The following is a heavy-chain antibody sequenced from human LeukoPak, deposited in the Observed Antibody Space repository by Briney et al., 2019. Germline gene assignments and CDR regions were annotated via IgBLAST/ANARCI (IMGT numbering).Heavy chain of an antibody. J-gene: IGHJ4*02. D-gene: IGHD6-13*01. V-gene: IGHV1-18*01. Sequence: ASVKVSCKASGYTFTSYGISWVRQAPGQGLEWMGWISAYNGNTNYAQKLQGRGTMTTDTSTSTAYMELRSLRSDDTAVYYCARDKLGRGIAAAEEIDYWGQGTLVTVSS. CDR2: ISAYNGNT. CDR1: GYTFTSYG. CDR3: ARDKLGRGIAAAEEIDY.